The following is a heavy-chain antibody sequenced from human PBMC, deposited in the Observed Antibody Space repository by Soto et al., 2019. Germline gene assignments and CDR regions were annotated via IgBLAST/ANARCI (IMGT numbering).Heavy chain of an antibody. Sequence: GASVKVSCKASGGTFSSYTISWVRQAPGQGLEWMGRIIPIHGIANYAQKFQGRVTITADKSTSTAYMELRSLRSEDTAVYYCARDWNGGFWFDPWGQGTLVTVSS. V-gene: IGHV1-69*04. D-gene: IGHD1-1*01. CDR1: GGTFSSYT. CDR2: IIPIHGIA. J-gene: IGHJ5*02. CDR3: ARDWNGGFWFDP.